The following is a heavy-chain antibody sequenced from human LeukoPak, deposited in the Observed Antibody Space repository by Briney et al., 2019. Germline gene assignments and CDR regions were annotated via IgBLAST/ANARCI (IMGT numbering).Heavy chain of an antibody. CDR2: ISYDGSNK. Sequence: GGSLRLSCAASGFTFSSYAMHWVRQAPGKGLEWVAVISYDGSNKYYADSVKGRFTISRDNSKNTLYLQMNSLRAEDTAVYYCARGLNYDFWSGYQEWGQGTLVTVSS. D-gene: IGHD3-3*01. CDR3: ARGLNYDFWSGYQE. CDR1: GFTFSSYA. V-gene: IGHV3-30-3*01. J-gene: IGHJ4*02.